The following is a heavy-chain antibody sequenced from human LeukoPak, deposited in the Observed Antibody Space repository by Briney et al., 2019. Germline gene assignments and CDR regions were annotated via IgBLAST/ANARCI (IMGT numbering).Heavy chain of an antibody. V-gene: IGHV4-39*02. J-gene: IGHJ4*02. CDR2: IYYSGST. Sequence: PSETLSLTCTVYGGSISSSSYYWGWIRQPPGRGREWIGSIYYSGSTYYTPSLKSRVTISVDASKNQFSLKLSSVTAADTAVYYCARDTLGGHFDYWRQGTLLTLSS. D-gene: IGHD3-16*01. CDR1: GGSISSSSYY. CDR3: ARDTLGGHFDY.